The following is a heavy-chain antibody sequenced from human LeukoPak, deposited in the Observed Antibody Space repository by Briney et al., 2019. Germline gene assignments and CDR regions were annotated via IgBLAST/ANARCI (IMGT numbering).Heavy chain of an antibody. V-gene: IGHV3-30-3*01. Sequence: GGSLRLSCAASGFTFSSYAMHWVRQAPGKGLEWVAVISYDGSNKYYADSVKGRFTISRDNSKNTLYLQMNSLRAEDTAVYYCARDLHRTFQGYFDYWGQGTLVTVSS. J-gene: IGHJ4*02. CDR1: GFTFSSYA. D-gene: IGHD1-7*01. CDR2: ISYDGSNK. CDR3: ARDLHRTFQGYFDY.